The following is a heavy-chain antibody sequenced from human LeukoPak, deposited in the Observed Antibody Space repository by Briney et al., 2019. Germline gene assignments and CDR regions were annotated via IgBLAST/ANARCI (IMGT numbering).Heavy chain of an antibody. V-gene: IGHV3-30*18. D-gene: IGHD3-3*01. CDR2: ISYDGSNK. Sequence: PGGSLRLSCAASGFTFSSYGMHWVRQAPGKGLEWVAVISYDGSNKYYADSVKGRFTISRDNSKNTLYLQMNSLRAEDTAVYYCAKDEVLRFLEWSPDNGMDVWGQGTTVTGSS. J-gene: IGHJ6*02. CDR1: GFTFSSYG. CDR3: AKDEVLRFLEWSPDNGMDV.